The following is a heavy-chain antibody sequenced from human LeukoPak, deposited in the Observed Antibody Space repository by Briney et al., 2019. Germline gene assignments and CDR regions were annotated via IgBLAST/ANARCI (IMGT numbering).Heavy chain of an antibody. D-gene: IGHD3-10*01. CDR3: AKGSSYPQH. CDR2: IQYDGSNK. V-gene: IGHV3-30*02. J-gene: IGHJ1*01. CDR1: GFTFSSYG. Sequence: GGSLRLSCAASGFTFSSYGMHWVRQAPGKGLEWVTFIQYDGSNKYYADSVKGRFTISRDNSKNTLYLQMNSLRAEDTAVYYCAKGSSYPQHWGQGTLVTVSS.